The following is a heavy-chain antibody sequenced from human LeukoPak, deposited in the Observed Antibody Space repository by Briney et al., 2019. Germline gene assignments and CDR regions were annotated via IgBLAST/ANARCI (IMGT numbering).Heavy chain of an antibody. Sequence: SGGSLRLSCAASGFTFSSYAMRWVRQAPGKELEWVSAIGGSGVITYYADSVKGRFTISRDNSKNTLYLQINGLRADDTAVYYCTKGRGGGYYFDYWGQGTLVTVSS. CDR1: GFTFSSYA. J-gene: IGHJ4*02. D-gene: IGHD3-22*01. CDR2: IGGSGVIT. V-gene: IGHV3-23*01. CDR3: TKGRGGGYYFDY.